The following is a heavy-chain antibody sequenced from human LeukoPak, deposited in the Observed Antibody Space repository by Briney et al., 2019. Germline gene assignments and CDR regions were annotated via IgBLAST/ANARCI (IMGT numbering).Heavy chain of an antibody. CDR1: GGSISSYY. Sequence: NPSETLSLTCAVYGGSISSYYWSWIRQPPGKGLEWIGYIYYSGSTNYNPSLKSRVTISVDTSKNQFSLKLSSVTAADTAVYYCARGGYGSGSFDYWGQGTLVTVSS. CDR3: ARGGYGSGSFDY. CDR2: IYYSGST. V-gene: IGHV4-59*01. D-gene: IGHD3-10*01. J-gene: IGHJ4*02.